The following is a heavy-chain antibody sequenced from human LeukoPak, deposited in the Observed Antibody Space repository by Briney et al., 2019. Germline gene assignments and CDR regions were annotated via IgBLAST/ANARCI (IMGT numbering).Heavy chain of an antibody. CDR3: AEGRIAAAGGDWFDP. Sequence: ASVKVSCKASGGTFSNYAISWVRQAPGQGLEWMGGIIPNFGTANYAQKFQGRVTITTDESTSTAYMELSSLRSEDTAVYYCAEGRIAAAGGDWFDPWGQGTLVTVSS. CDR1: GGTFSNYA. J-gene: IGHJ5*02. V-gene: IGHV1-69*05. CDR2: IIPNFGTA. D-gene: IGHD6-13*01.